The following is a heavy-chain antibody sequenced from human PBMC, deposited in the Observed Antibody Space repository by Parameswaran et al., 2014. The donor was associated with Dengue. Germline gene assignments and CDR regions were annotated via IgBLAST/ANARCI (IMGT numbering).Heavy chain of an antibody. CDR1: GGSISSYY. Sequence: AGGSLRLSCTVSGGSISSYYWSWIRQPPGKGLEWIGYIYYSGSTNYNPSLKSRVTISVDTSKNQFSLKLSSVTAADTAVYYCARHPPLSSTSRARFDPWGQGTLVTVSS. D-gene: IGHD2-2*01. CDR2: IYYSGST. J-gene: IGHJ5*02. V-gene: IGHV4-59*08. CDR3: ARHPPLSSTSRARFDP.